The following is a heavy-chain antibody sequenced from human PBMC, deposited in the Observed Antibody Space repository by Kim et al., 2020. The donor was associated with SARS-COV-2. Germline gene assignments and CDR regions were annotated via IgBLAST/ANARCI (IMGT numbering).Heavy chain of an antibody. CDR1: GYTFTSYY. D-gene: IGHD6-13*01. J-gene: IGHJ5*02. Sequence: ASVKVSCKASGYTFTSYYMHWVRQAPGQGLEWMGIINPSGGSTSYAQKFQGRVTMTRDTSTSTVYMELSSLRSEDTAVYYCARDKGIAAADDWFDPGAREPWSPSPQ. V-gene: IGHV1-46*01. CDR2: INPSGGST. CDR3: ARDKGIAAADDWFDP.